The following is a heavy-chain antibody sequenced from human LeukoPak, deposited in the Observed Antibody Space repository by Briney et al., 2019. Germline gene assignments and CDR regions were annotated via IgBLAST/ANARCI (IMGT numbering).Heavy chain of an antibody. Sequence: SQTLSLTCAVSGGSISSGGYSWSWIRQPPGKGLEWIGYIYHSGSTYYNPSLKSRVTISVDRSKNQFSLKLSSVTAADTAVYYCARDYYYGSGSQFDYWGQGTLVTVSS. CDR3: ARDYYYGSGSQFDY. D-gene: IGHD3-10*01. CDR1: GGSISSGGYS. J-gene: IGHJ4*02. CDR2: IYHSGST. V-gene: IGHV4-30-2*01.